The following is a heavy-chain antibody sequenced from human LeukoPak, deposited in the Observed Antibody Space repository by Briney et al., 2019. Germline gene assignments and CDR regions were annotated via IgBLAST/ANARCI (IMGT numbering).Heavy chain of an antibody. J-gene: IGHJ6*03. D-gene: IGHD5-12*01. CDR2: IYYSGST. CDR1: GGSISSSY. CDR3: AREETSGYDYYYYMDV. V-gene: IGHV4-59*01. Sequence: PSETLSLTCTVSGGSISSSYWSWLRQPPGKGLEWIGYIYYSGSTNYNPSLKGRVTISVDTSKNQFSLKLSSVTAADTAVYYCAREETSGYDYYYYMDVWGKGTTVTVSS.